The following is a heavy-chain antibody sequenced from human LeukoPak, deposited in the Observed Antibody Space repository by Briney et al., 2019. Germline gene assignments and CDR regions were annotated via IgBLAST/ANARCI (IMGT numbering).Heavy chain of an antibody. CDR1: GFTFSDHY. V-gene: IGHV3-72*01. CDR2: TRDKANSYTT. J-gene: IGHJ4*02. D-gene: IGHD3-9*01. Sequence: GGSLRLSCEVSGFTFSDHYMDWVRQAPGKGLEWVGRTRDKANSYTTEYAASVKGRFTISRDDSKNSLYLQMNSLKTEDTAVYYCARTYGTDWSTHHFGSWGQGTLVTVSS. CDR3: ARTYGTDWSTHHFGS.